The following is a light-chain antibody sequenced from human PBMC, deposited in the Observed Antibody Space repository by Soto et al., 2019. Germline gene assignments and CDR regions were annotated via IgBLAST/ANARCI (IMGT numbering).Light chain of an antibody. CDR1: QGVSDW. CDR3: QQYNNWPLYT. V-gene: IGKV1-12*02. CDR2: GSS. J-gene: IGKJ2*01. Sequence: DIQMTQSPSSVSASVGDSVTITCRASQGVSDWVAWYQQKPGEAPKLLIYGSSSLLSGVPSRFSGTRSGTDFTLTISSLQPEDFATYYCQQYNNWPLYTFGQGTKVDIK.